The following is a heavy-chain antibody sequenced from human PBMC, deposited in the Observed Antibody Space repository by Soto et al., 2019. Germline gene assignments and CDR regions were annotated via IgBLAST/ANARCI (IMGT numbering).Heavy chain of an antibody. CDR3: TTEGITMVRGVIIRGGYAFDI. Sequence: GGSLRLSCAASGFTFRGSAMHWVRQASGKGLEWVGRIRTKANSYATAYATSVQGRFTISRDDSKNTIYLQMNSLKTEDTAVYYCTTEGITMVRGVIIRGGYAFDIWGQGTMVTVSS. D-gene: IGHD3-10*01. CDR2: IRTKANSYAT. CDR1: GFTFRGSA. J-gene: IGHJ3*02. V-gene: IGHV3-73*01.